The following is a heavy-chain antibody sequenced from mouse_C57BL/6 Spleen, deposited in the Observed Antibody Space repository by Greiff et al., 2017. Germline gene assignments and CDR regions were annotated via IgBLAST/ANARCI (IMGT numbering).Heavy chain of an antibody. CDR1: GFSFNTYA. CDR3: VRLSYWYAMDY. V-gene: IGHV10-1*01. CDR2: IRSKSNNYAT. Sequence: DVMLVESGGGLVQPKGSLKLSCAASGFSFNTYAMNWVRQAPGKGLEWVARIRSKSNNYATYYADSVKDRFTISRDDSESMLYLQMNNLKTEDTAMYYCVRLSYWYAMDYWGQGTSVTVSS. D-gene: IGHD1-1*01. J-gene: IGHJ4*01.